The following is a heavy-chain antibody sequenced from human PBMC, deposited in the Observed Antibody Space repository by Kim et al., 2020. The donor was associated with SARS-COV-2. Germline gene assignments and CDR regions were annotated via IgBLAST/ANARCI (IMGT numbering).Heavy chain of an antibody. J-gene: IGHJ3*02. CDR2: IIPILGIA. Sequence: SVKVSRKASGGTFSTYTISWVRQAPGQGLEWMGRIIPILGIANYAQKFQGRVTITADKSTSTAYMELSSLRSEDTAVYYCARDRLLAYSGSYSSDAFDIWGQGTMVTVSS. CDR1: GGTFSTYT. D-gene: IGHD1-26*01. V-gene: IGHV1-69*04. CDR3: ARDRLLAYSGSYSSDAFDI.